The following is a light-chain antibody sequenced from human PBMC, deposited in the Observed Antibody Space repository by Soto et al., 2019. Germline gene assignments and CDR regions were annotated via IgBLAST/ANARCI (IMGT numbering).Light chain of an antibody. CDR3: QQRSNWLRT. Sequence: VMTQCPATLSVSPGERASLSCRASQAISDNLAWYQHKPGQPPRLLIYDASNRATGIPARFSGSGSGTDFTLTISSLEPEDFAVYYCQQRSNWLRTFGQGTKVDIK. J-gene: IGKJ1*01. CDR2: DAS. V-gene: IGKV3D-11*01. CDR1: QAISDN.